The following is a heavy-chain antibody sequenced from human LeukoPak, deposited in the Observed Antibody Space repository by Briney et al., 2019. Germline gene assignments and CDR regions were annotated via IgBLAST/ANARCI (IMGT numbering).Heavy chain of an antibody. CDR1: GFTFSSYA. Sequence: PGGSLRLSCAASGFTFSSYAMSWVRQAPGKGLEWVSAISGSGGSTYYADSVKGRFTISRDNSKNTLYLQMNSLRAEDTAVYCCAKPQRWLQLGHAFDIWGQGTMVTVSS. V-gene: IGHV3-23*01. J-gene: IGHJ3*02. D-gene: IGHD5-24*01. CDR2: ISGSGGST. CDR3: AKPQRWLQLGHAFDI.